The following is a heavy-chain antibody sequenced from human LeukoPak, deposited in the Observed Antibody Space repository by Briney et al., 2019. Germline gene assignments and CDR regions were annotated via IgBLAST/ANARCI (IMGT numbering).Heavy chain of an antibody. CDR2: INPNGGGT. D-gene: IGHD1-1*01. CDR1: GYTFTEFY. J-gene: IGHJ4*02. CDR3: ARGVGIDY. Sequence: ASVKLSCKASGYTFTEFYIHWVRQAPGQGLEWMGWINPNGGGTNYAQKFQGRVTLTRDTSITTAYMELSRLRSEDTALYYCARGVGIDYWGQGTLVTVSS. V-gene: IGHV1-2*02.